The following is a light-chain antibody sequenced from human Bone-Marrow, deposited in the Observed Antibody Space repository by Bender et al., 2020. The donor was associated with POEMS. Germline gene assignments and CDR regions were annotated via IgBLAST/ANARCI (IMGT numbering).Light chain of an antibody. J-gene: IGLJ3*02. CDR3: AAWEDSLNGWV. V-gene: IGLV1-44*01. CDR1: SSNIGTNP. CDR2: INN. Sequence: QSVLTQPPSASGTPGQRVTLSCSGSSSNIGTNPVNWYQQLPGTAPKLLIYINNHRPSGVPDRFSGSKSGTSASLAISGLQSEDEADYYCAAWEDSLNGWVFGGGTKLTVL.